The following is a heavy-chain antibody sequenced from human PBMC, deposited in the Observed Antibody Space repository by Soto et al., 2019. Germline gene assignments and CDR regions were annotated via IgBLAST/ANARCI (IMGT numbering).Heavy chain of an antibody. CDR2: VKSRVDGETI. D-gene: IGHD6-19*01. V-gene: IGHV3-15*01. Sequence: EVQMVESGGGFMKPGGSLRLSCAASGFTFSNAWMNWVRQAPGKGLEWVGRVKSRVDGETIDYSAPVKGRFSISIDDSKNTGYLQINSLQIEDTAVYFCATGGLGLDYWGQGTLVTVSS. J-gene: IGHJ4*02. CDR1: GFTFSNAW. CDR3: ATGGLGLDY.